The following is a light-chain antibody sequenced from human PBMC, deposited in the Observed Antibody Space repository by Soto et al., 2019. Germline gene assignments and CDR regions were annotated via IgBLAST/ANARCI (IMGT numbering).Light chain of an antibody. CDR2: DVS. V-gene: IGLV2-14*01. Sequence: QSSLTQPASVSGSPGQSITISCTGSSSDVGGYNSVSWCQQHPGKAPKVMIYDVSNRPSGISDRFSGSKSDNTASLTISGLQAEDEADYYCSSYTTSNTVLFGGGTKLTVL. J-gene: IGLJ2*01. CDR3: SSYTTSNTVL. CDR1: SSDVGGYNS.